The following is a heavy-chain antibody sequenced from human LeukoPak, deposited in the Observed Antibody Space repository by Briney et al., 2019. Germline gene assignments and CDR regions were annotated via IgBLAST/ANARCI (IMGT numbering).Heavy chain of an antibody. CDR3: ARGLKSFWSGYRVDY. V-gene: IGHV4-4*07. CDR1: GGSISSYY. D-gene: IGHD3-3*01. Sequence: SETLSLTCTVSGGSISSYYWSWIRQPAGKGLEWIGRIYTSGSTNYNPSLKSRVTISVDTSKNQFSLKLSSVTAADTAVYYCARGLKSFWSGYRVDYWGQGTLVTVSS. J-gene: IGHJ4*02. CDR2: IYTSGST.